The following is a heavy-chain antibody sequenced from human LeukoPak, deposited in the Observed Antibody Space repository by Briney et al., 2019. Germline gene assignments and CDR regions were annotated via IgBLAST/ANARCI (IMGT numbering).Heavy chain of an antibody. Sequence: ASVKVSCKASGYTFTAYYMHWVRQAPGQGLEWMGRINPNSGGSNYAQKFQGRVTMTRDTSISTAYMELSRLTSDDTAVYYCAREENCSGGSCYYYWGQRTLVTLSS. D-gene: IGHD2-15*01. V-gene: IGHV1-2*06. CDR2: INPNSGGS. CDR1: GYTFTAYY. CDR3: AREENCSGGSCYYY. J-gene: IGHJ4*02.